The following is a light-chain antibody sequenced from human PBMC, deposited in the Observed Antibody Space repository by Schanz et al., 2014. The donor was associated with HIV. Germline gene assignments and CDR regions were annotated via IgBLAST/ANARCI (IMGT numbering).Light chain of an antibody. CDR3: ATWDDSLSAGWGL. V-gene: IGLV1-44*01. J-gene: IGLJ2*01. CDR1: SSNFRSNA. Sequence: QSVLTQPPSASGTPGQRVTISCSGSSSNFRSNAVNWYQQPPGTAPKLVIYNTYHRPSGVPDRFSGSQSGASASLAISGLQSEDEADFYCATWDDSLSAGWGLFGGGTQLTVL. CDR2: NTY.